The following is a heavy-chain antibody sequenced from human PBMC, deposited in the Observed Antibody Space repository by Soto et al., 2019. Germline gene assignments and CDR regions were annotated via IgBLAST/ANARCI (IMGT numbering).Heavy chain of an antibody. CDR3: ARGDIVVVPAARGTYYGMDV. J-gene: IGHJ6*02. CDR2: ISSSSSYI. D-gene: IGHD2-2*01. CDR1: GFTFSSYS. V-gene: IGHV3-21*01. Sequence: LSLTCAASGFTFSSYSMNWVRQAPGKGLEWVSSISSSSSYIYYADSVKGRFTISRDNAKNSLYLQMNSLRAEDTAVYYCARGDIVVVPAARGTYYGMDVWGQGTTVTVSS.